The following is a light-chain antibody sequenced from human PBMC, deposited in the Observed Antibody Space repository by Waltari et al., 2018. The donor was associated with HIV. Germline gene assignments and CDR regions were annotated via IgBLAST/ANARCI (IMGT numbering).Light chain of an antibody. CDR1: ALPKKY. CDR3: QSADSSGTWV. J-gene: IGLJ3*02. CDR2: KDS. Sequence: SYELTQPPAVSVSPGQTARITCHGDALPKKYAYWYQQKPGQAPVLVIYKDSERPSGIPERFSGSSSGTTVTLTISGVQAEDEADYYCQSADSSGTWVFGGGTKLTVL. V-gene: IGLV3-25*03.